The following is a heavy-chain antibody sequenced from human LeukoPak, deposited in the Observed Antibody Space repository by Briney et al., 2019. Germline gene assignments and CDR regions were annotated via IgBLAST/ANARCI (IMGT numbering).Heavy chain of an antibody. CDR1: GGSFSGYY. D-gene: IGHD6-13*01. J-gene: IGHJ4*02. CDR2: INHSGST. CDR3: ARALAAGPDY. V-gene: IGHV4-34*01. Sequence: SETLSLTCAVYGGSFSGYYWSWIRQPPGKGLEWIGEINHSGSTNYNPSLKSRVTISVDTSKNQFSLKLSSVTAADTAVYYCARALAAGPDYWGQGTLVTVSS.